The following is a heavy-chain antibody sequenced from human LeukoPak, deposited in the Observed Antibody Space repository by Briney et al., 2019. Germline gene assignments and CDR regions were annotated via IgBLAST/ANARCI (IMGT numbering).Heavy chain of an antibody. Sequence: GGSLSLSCAASGFTFSDFYMSWLRQAPGEGLGWGSYISRSGSTIYYADSVKGRFTISRDNAKNSLYLQMNSLRAEDTAVYYCARAEYSRSSPFDYWGQGTLVTVSS. J-gene: IGHJ4*02. D-gene: IGHD6-6*01. CDR1: GFTFSDFY. CDR2: ISRSGSTI. V-gene: IGHV3-11*04. CDR3: ARAEYSRSSPFDY.